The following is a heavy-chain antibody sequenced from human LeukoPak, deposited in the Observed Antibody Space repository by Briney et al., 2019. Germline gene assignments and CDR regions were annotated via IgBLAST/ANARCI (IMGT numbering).Heavy chain of an antibody. V-gene: IGHV3-23*01. Sequence: GGSLRLSCASSGFTYSSYAMSWVRQARAKGLEWVSAISGYGGSKYYAHSVKDRLTISRHNHKHTLYLEMNSLRAEDTAVYYCAKMPAAYAFDIWGQGTMVTVSS. D-gene: IGHD6-25*01. J-gene: IGHJ3*02. CDR1: GFTYSSYA. CDR2: ISGYGGSK. CDR3: AKMPAAYAFDI.